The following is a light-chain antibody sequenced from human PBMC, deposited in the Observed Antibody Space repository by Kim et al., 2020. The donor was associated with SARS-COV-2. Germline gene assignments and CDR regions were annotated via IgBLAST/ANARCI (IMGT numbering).Light chain of an antibody. V-gene: IGKV3-11*01. CDR1: QSVSSY. CDR2: DAS. Sequence: SLSPGERAPLSCRARQSVSSYLAWYQHKPGQAPRLLIYDASNRATGIPARFSGSGSGTDFTLIISSLEPEDFAVYYCQQRSNWPLTFGGGTKLEI. J-gene: IGKJ4*01. CDR3: QQRSNWPLT.